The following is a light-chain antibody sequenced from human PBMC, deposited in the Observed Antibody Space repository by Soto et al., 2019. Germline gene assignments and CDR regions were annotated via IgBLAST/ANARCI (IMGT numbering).Light chain of an antibody. CDR2: DDS. J-gene: IGLJ2*01. Sequence: SYELTQPPSVSVAPGQTARITCGGKNIGSKSVHWYQQKPGQAPVLVVYDDSDRPSGIPERFSGSNSGNTATLTISSVEAGDEADYYCQVWDSSSDHVVFGGGTKVTVL. CDR1: NIGSKS. CDR3: QVWDSSSDHVV. V-gene: IGLV3-21*02.